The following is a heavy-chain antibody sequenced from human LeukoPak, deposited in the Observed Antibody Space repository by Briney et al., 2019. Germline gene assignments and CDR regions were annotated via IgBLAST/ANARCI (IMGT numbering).Heavy chain of an antibody. CDR1: GFTFSRYW. V-gene: IGHV3-7*05. Sequence: GGSLRLSCAASGFTFSRYWMSWVRQAPGKGLEWVASIKKDGGEKYYVDSVKGRFTISRDNAKNSLYLQMNSLRAEDTAVYYCARDATAPSFDYWGQGTLVTVSS. CDR3: ARDATAPSFDY. CDR2: IKKDGGEK. J-gene: IGHJ4*02. D-gene: IGHD2-2*01.